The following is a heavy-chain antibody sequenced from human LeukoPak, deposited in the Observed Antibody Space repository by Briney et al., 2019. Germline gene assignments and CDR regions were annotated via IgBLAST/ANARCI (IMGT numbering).Heavy chain of an antibody. J-gene: IGHJ4*02. V-gene: IGHV3-11*05. Sequence: LSLTCTVSGGSISSGGYYWSWIRQAPGKGLEWVSHISSGNSYTNYADSVKGRFTISRDNAKNSLYLQMNSLRAEDTAVYYCARASISSSWPFYFDYWGQGTLVTVSS. CDR3: ARASISSSWPFYFDY. CDR1: GGSISSGGYY. CDR2: ISSGNSYT. D-gene: IGHD6-13*01.